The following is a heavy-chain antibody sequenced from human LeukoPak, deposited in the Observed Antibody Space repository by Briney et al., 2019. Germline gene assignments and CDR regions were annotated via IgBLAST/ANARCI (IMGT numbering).Heavy chain of an antibody. CDR3: ARDYSSGWLFDL. Sequence: ASVKVSCKASGYTFTSYTIYWVRQAPGQRLEWMGWITAGNGNTKYSQKFQGRVTITRDTSASTAYMELSSLRAEDTAVYYCARDYSSGWLFDLWGQGTLVTVSS. CDR1: GYTFTSYT. J-gene: IGHJ5*02. CDR2: ITAGNGNT. V-gene: IGHV1-3*01. D-gene: IGHD6-19*01.